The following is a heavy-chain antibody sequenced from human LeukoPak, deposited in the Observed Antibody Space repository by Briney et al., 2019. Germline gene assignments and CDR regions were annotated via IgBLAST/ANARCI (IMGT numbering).Heavy chain of an antibody. D-gene: IGHD5-18*01. V-gene: IGHV1-69*05. CDR3: AREKGSGYSYGFSNYFDY. CDR1: GGTFSSYA. J-gene: IGHJ4*02. Sequence: SVKVSCKASGGTFSSYAISWVRQAPGQGLEWMGGIIPIFGTANYAQKFQGRVTITTDESTSTAYMELSSLRSEDTAVYYCAREKGSGYSYGFSNYFDYWGQGTLVTVSS. CDR2: IIPIFGTA.